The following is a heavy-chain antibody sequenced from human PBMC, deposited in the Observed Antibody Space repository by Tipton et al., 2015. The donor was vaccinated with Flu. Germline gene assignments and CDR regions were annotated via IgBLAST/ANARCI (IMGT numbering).Heavy chain of an antibody. CDR1: GGSISSGGYY. V-gene: IGHV4-31*03. J-gene: IGHJ6*02. Sequence: TLSLTCTVSGGSISSGGYYWSWIRQLPGKGLEWIGCIYYSGSTYYNPSLESRVTISIDTSKNQFSLKLNSVTAADTAVYYCARDQGFGDGLTYDYYAMGVWGQGTTVTVSS. CDR2: IYYSGST. D-gene: IGHD3-10*01. CDR3: ARDQGFGDGLTYDYYAMGV.